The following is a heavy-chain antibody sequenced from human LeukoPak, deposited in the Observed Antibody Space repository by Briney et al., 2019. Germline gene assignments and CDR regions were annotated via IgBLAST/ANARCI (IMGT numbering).Heavy chain of an antibody. CDR1: NFAFSTYA. V-gene: IGHV3-23*01. Sequence: GGSLRLSCAASNFAFSTYAMTWVRQAPGKGLEWVSSITGSGAGTSYADSVKGRFTISRDNSKSTLFLQMNSLRAEDTAVYYCAKARGTSSYWGQGTLVTVSS. D-gene: IGHD3-16*01. CDR2: ITGSGAGT. J-gene: IGHJ4*02. CDR3: AKARGTSSY.